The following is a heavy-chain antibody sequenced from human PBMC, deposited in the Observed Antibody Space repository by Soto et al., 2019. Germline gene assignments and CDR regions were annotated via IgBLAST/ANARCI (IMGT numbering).Heavy chain of an antibody. CDR2: TRDKSHSYSI. CDR3: TRGASSTTGVNWHFGMDV. V-gene: IGHV3-72*01. J-gene: IGHJ6*02. D-gene: IGHD1-26*01. CDR1: GFTCSDHY. Sequence: WGSLRLSCAASGFTCSDHYMDWVRQAPGKGLEWVGRTRDKSHSYSIEYAASVKGRFTISRDDSKNSLYLQLNSLKTEDTAVYYCTRGASSTTGVNWHFGMDVWGQGTTVTVSS.